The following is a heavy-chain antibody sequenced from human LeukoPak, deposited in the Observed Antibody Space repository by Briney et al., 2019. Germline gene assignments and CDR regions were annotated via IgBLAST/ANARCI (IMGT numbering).Heavy chain of an antibody. CDR1: GFTFSSYW. Sequence: PGGSLRLSCAASGFTFSSYWMSWVRQAPGKGLEWVANIKQDGSEKYYVDSVKGRFTISRDNAKNTLYLQMNSLSAEDTAVYYCARGYSSSYRIDYWGQGTLVTVSS. J-gene: IGHJ4*02. CDR2: IKQDGSEK. V-gene: IGHV3-7*01. CDR3: ARGYSSSYRIDY. D-gene: IGHD6-6*01.